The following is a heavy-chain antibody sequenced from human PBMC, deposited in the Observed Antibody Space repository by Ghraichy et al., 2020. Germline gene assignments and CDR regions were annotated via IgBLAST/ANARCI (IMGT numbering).Heavy chain of an antibody. CDR3: ARDLGYCNSTGCYRNWFDP. CDR2: ISTYNGHT. Sequence: SVKVSCKASGYTFRSHGISWVRQAPGQGLEWMGWISTYNGHTNFAQKFRDRVTMNTDTSTTTTYMDLRSLTSDDTAVYYCARDLGYCNSTGCYRNWFDPWGQGTLVTVSS. CDR1: GYTFRSHG. V-gene: IGHV1-18*01. J-gene: IGHJ5*02. D-gene: IGHD2-2*01.